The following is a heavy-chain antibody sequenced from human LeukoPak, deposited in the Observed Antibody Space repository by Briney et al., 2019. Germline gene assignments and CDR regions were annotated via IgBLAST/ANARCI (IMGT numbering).Heavy chain of an antibody. V-gene: IGHV3-23*01. CDR2: ISGNGLGT. J-gene: IGHJ4*02. CDR3: AKDANYLRSSGYLIPIDF. Sequence: QPGGSLRLSCAASGFTFSRNAMNWVRQAPGKGLEWVAAISGNGLGTYYADSVKGRLNISRDNSRNTLYLQMNSLRIEDTAFYYCAKDANYLRSSGYLIPIDFWGQGTLVTVSS. CDR1: GFTFSRNA. D-gene: IGHD3-22*01.